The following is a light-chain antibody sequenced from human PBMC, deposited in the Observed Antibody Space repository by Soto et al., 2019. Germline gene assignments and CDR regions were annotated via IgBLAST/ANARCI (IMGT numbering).Light chain of an antibody. CDR3: SSYTTSTTWV. J-gene: IGLJ3*02. CDR1: NSDVGGYNY. CDR2: EVS. Sequence: QSALTQPASVSGSPGQSIAISCTGTNSDVGGYNYVSWYQHHPGKAPKLMIYEVSNRPSGVSNRFSGSNSGNTASLTISGLQAEDEADYSCSSYTTSTTWVFGGGTKLTVL. V-gene: IGLV2-14*01.